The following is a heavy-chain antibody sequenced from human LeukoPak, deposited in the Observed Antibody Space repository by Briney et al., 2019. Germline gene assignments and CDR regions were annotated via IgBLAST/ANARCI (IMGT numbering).Heavy chain of an antibody. CDR2: INSDGSST. V-gene: IGHV3-74*01. J-gene: IGHJ4*02. Sequence: GGSLRLSCAASKFTFSGYWMHWVRQAPGKGLVWVSRINSDGSSTSYADSVKGRFTISRDNSKNTLYLQMNSLRAEDTAVYYCARGDVVVAATPALGDYWGQGTLVTVSS. CDR3: ARGDVVVAATPALGDY. D-gene: IGHD2-15*01. CDR1: KFTFSGYW.